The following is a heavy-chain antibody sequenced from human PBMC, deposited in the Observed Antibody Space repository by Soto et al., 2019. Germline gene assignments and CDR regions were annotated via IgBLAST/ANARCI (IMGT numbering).Heavy chain of an antibody. J-gene: IGHJ6*02. CDR2: IYYSGST. Sequence: QVQLQESGPGLVKPSETLSLTCTVSGGSVSSGSYYWSWIRQPPGKGLEWIGYIYYSGSTNYNPSLKSRVTISVDTSKNQFSLKLSSVTAADTAVYYCARAGQLERAYYYGMDVWGQGTTVPVSS. V-gene: IGHV4-61*01. CDR1: GGSVSSGSYY. CDR3: ARAGQLERAYYYGMDV. D-gene: IGHD1-1*01.